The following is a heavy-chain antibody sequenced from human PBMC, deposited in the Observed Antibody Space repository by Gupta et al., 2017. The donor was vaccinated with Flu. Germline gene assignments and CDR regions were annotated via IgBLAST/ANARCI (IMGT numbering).Heavy chain of an antibody. Sequence: QVQLVESWGGVVQPGRSLRLSCAASGFTFRSYTMHWVRQAPGKGLEWVAVLSNDGSNKYYADSVKGRFTISRDNSKNTLYLQMNSLRADDTAVYYCARDTTNTFHYYYMDVWGKGTTVTVSS. CDR2: LSNDGSNK. CDR1: GFTFRSYT. V-gene: IGHV3-30-3*01. CDR3: ARDTTNTFHYYYMDV. J-gene: IGHJ6*03. D-gene: IGHD1-26*01.